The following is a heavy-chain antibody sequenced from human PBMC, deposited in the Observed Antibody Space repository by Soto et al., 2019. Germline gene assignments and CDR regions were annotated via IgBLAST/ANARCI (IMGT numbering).Heavy chain of an antibody. CDR3: AKGFGISWKYYFDH. CDR1: GFTFNPYA. J-gene: IGHJ4*02. Sequence: EVQLLESGGGLAQPGGSLRLSCAASGFTFNPYAMNWVRQAPGKGLEWVSTIRGSGAGTYYADSVKGRFTISRDNSKNTLYLQMNSMRAEDTAVYFCAKGFGISWKYYFDHWGQGTLVTVSS. V-gene: IGHV3-23*01. CDR2: IRGSGAGT. D-gene: IGHD6-13*01.